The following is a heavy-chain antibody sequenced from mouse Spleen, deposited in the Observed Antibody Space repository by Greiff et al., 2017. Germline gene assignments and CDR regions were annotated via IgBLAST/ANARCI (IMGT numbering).Heavy chain of an antibody. CDR3: SIYYDYVPFAY. D-gene: IGHD2-4*01. CDR2: IDPSDSYT. CDR1: GYTFTSYW. V-gene: IGHV1-69*01. Sequence: QVQLQQSGAELVMPGASVKLSCKASGYTFTSYWMHWVKQRPGQGLEWIGEIDPSDSYTNYNQKFKGKATLTVDKSSSTAYMQLSSLTSEDSAVYYCSIYYDYVPFAYWGQGTLVTVSA. J-gene: IGHJ3*01.